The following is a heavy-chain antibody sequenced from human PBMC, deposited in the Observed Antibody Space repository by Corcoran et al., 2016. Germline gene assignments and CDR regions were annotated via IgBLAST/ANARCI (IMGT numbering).Heavy chain of an antibody. Sequence: QVQLVQSGAEVKKPGSSVKVSCKASGGTFSSYAISWVRQAPGQGLEWMGGIIPIFGTANYAQKFQGRVTITADESTSTAYMELSSLRSEDTAVYYCARGEGRGYSYGGGWFDPWGQGTLVTVSS. J-gene: IGHJ5*02. CDR1: GGTFSSYA. D-gene: IGHD5-18*01. V-gene: IGHV1-69*01. CDR2: IIPIFGTA. CDR3: ARGEGRGYSYGGGWFDP.